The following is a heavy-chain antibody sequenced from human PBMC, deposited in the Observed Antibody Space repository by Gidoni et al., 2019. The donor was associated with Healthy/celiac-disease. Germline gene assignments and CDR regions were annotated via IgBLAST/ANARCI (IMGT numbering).Heavy chain of an antibody. V-gene: IGHV4-59*08. J-gene: IGHJ4*02. CDR1: GGSISSYY. Sequence: QVQLQESGPGLVKPSVTLSLTCTVSGGSISSYYWSWTRQPPGKGLEWIGYIYYSVSTNYNPSLKSRVTISVDTSKNQFALKLSSVTAADTAVYYCARGDLQYYDSSGSYFDYWGQGTLVTVSS. CDR3: ARGDLQYYDSSGSYFDY. CDR2: IYYSVST. D-gene: IGHD3-22*01.